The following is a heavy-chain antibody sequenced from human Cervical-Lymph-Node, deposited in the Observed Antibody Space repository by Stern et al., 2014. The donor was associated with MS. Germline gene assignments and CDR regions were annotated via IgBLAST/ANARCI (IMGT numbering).Heavy chain of an antibody. Sequence: VQLLESGAEVKKPGSSVRVSCKASGGTLSSHGFSWVRQAPGQGLAWLGGLIPMFGTANYAQKFQGRVTLSADSSTSTVYMELSSLRSEDTAMYFCARDSDYENSYAMDVWGQGTTVTVSS. D-gene: IGHD5-12*01. CDR3: ARDSDYENSYAMDV. CDR1: GGTLSSHG. CDR2: LIPMFGTA. J-gene: IGHJ6*02. V-gene: IGHV1-69*06.